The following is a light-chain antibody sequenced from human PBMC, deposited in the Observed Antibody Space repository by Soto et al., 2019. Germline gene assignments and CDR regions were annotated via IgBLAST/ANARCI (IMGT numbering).Light chain of an antibody. CDR1: QSIGSW. Sequence: IQMTQSPSTLSASVGDRVTITCRASQSIGSWLAWYQQKPGKAPKLLIYKASTLESGVPSNFSGSGSGTEFTLTISSLQPEDFATYYCQQYNSYPWTFGQGTKVDIK. V-gene: IGKV1-5*03. CDR3: QQYNSYPWT. J-gene: IGKJ1*01. CDR2: KAS.